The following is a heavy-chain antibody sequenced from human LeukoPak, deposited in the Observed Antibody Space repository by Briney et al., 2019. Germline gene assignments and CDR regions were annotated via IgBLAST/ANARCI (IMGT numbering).Heavy chain of an antibody. CDR1: GGSISSYY. V-gene: IGHV4-4*09. CDR3: ARHGFYDSSGYPMFDP. CDR2: IYTSGST. Sequence: SETLSLTCTVSGGSISSYYWSWIRQPPGKGLEWIGYIYTSGSTNYNPSLKRRVTISVDTSKNQFSLKLSSVTAADTAVYYCARHGFYDSSGYPMFDPWGQGTLVTVSS. D-gene: IGHD3-22*01. J-gene: IGHJ5*02.